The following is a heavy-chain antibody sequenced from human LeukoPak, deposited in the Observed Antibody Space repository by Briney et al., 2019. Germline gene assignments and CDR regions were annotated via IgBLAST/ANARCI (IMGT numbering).Heavy chain of an antibody. V-gene: IGHV1-18*01. D-gene: IGHD4-17*01. CDR2: ISAYNGNT. J-gene: IGHJ4*02. Sequence: ASVKVSCKASGYPFDNFGLTWVRQAPGHGLEWMGWISAYNGNTHHAQKFRDRLTLTTDTSTSTAYLELRSLKSDDTAAYYCARDRVGGDLTGESLYWGQGTLVTVSS. CDR1: GYPFDNFG. CDR3: ARDRVGGDLTGESLY.